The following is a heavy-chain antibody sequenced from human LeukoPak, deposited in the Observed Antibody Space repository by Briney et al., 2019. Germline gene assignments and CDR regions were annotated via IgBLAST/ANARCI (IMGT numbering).Heavy chain of an antibody. V-gene: IGHV1-2*02. Sequence: ASVKVSCKTSGYTFTDYYIHWVRQAPGQGLEWMGWINPNSGDTNYARKFQGRVTMTRDTSISTAYMDLSRLRSDDTAVFYCAVLTTDYDFWRVYYDRDGPWGGDWGQGTLVIVSS. J-gene: IGHJ4*02. CDR2: INPNSGDT. CDR3: AVLTTDYDFWRVYYDRDGPWGGD. CDR1: GYTFTDYY. D-gene: IGHD3-3*01.